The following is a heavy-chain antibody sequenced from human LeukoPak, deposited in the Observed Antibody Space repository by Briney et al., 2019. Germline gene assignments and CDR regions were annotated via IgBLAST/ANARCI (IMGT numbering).Heavy chain of an antibody. CDR1: GFTVSSNY. D-gene: IGHD2-2*01. CDR2: IYSGGST. V-gene: IGHV3-66*02. Sequence: TGGSLRLSCAASGFTVSSNYMSWVRQAPGKGLEWVSVIYSGGSTYYADSVKGRFTISRDNSKNTLYLQMNSLRAEDTAVYYCAKDPHLGYCSSTSCYGVAFHIWGQGTMVTVSS. CDR3: AKDPHLGYCSSTSCYGVAFHI. J-gene: IGHJ3*02.